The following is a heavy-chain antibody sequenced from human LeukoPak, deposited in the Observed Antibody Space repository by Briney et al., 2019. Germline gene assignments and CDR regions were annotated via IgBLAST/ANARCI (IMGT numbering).Heavy chain of an antibody. CDR1: GFTVSNNF. CDR2: IYSGGAT. D-gene: IGHD3-10*02. Sequence: GGSLRLPCAASGFTVSNNFMNWVRQAPGKGLEWVSVIYSGGATYYADSVKGRFTISRDNAKNSLYLQMNSLRAEDTAVYYCAELGITMIGGVWGKGTTVTISS. CDR3: AELGITMIGGV. V-gene: IGHV3-53*01. J-gene: IGHJ6*04.